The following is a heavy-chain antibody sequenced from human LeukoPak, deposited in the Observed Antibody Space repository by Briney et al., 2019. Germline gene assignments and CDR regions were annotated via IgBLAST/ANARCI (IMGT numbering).Heavy chain of an antibody. Sequence: PSETLSLTCTVSGGSISSYYWSWIRQPPGKGLEWIGYIYYSGSTYYNPSLKSRVTISVDTSKNQFSLKLSSVTAADTAVYYCASPAYYYGSGSYMRGYYFDYWGQGTLVTVSS. CDR3: ASPAYYYGSGSYMRGYYFDY. CDR1: GGSISSYY. D-gene: IGHD3-10*01. V-gene: IGHV4-59*08. J-gene: IGHJ4*02. CDR2: IYYSGST.